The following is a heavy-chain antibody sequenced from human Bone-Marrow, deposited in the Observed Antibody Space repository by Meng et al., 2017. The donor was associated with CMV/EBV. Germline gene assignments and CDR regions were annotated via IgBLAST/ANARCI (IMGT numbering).Heavy chain of an antibody. J-gene: IGHJ4*02. Sequence: GSLKISCAASGFTFSSYSMNWVRQAPGKGLEWVSSISSSSSYIYYADSVKGRFTISRDNAKNSLYLQMNSLRAEDTAVYYCARGGILWRYEDFDYWGQGTLVTVSS. CDR3: ARGGILWRYEDFDY. CDR1: GFTFSSYS. CDR2: ISSSSSYI. D-gene: IGHD2-21*01. V-gene: IGHV3-21*01.